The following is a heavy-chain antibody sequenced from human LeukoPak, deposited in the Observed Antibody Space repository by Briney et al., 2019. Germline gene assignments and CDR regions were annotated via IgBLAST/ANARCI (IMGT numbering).Heavy chain of an antibody. J-gene: IGHJ4*02. Sequence: PSETLSLTCAVYGGSFSGYYWSWIRQPPGKGLEWIGEINHSGSTNYNPSLKSRVTISVDTSKNQFSLKLSSVTAADTAVYYCARGYSNYYFVYWGQGTLVTVSS. CDR3: ARGYSNYYFVY. D-gene: IGHD4-4*01. V-gene: IGHV4-34*01. CDR2: INHSGST. CDR1: GGSFSGYY.